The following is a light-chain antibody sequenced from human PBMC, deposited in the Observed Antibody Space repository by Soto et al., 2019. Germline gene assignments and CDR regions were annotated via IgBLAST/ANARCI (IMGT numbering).Light chain of an antibody. CDR3: IQRLQSPFT. J-gene: IGKJ4*01. Sequence: DIVVTQSPLSLHVTPGEPASISCRSSQSLLHINGYNYLDWYLQKPGKSPQLLIYLASSRASGVPDRLSGSESETDFTLKISRVEAENFGVYYCIQRLQSPFTFGGGP. CDR1: QSLLHINGYNY. CDR2: LAS. V-gene: IGKV2-28*01.